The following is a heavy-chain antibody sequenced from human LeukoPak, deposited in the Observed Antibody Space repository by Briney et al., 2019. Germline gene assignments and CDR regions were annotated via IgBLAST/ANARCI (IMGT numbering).Heavy chain of an antibody. CDR2: ISTYNGNT. CDR1: GYTFTSYG. Sequence: ASVKVSCKASGYTFTSYGISWVRQAPGQGLEWMGWISTYNGNTNYAQKFQGRVTMTRDTSISTAYMELSRLRSDDTAVYYCARDKWELLRDLDYWGQGTLVTVSS. J-gene: IGHJ4*02. V-gene: IGHV1-18*01. D-gene: IGHD1-26*01. CDR3: ARDKWELLRDLDY.